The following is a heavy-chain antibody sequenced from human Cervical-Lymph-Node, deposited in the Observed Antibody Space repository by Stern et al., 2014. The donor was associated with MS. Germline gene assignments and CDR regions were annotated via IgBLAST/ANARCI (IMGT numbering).Heavy chain of an antibody. J-gene: IGHJ3*02. CDR2: IYSSGST. D-gene: IGHD3-10*01. CDR1: GGSIISSSYF. V-gene: IGHV4-39*01. Sequence: QLQLQESSPGLVKPSETLSLTCTVSGGSIISSSYFWGWIRQPPGKGLEWIGSIYSSGSTFYNPSLKGRVTISVDTAKNQFSLRLTSVTAADTAVFYCARVRGDDSFDIWGQGTMVTVSS. CDR3: ARVRGDDSFDI.